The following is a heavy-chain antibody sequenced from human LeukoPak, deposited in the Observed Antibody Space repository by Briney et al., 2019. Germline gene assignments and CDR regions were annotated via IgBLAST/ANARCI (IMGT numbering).Heavy chain of an antibody. D-gene: IGHD4-17*01. Sequence: SVKVSCKASGYTFTGYYMHWVRQAPGQGLEWMGGIIPIFGTANYAQKFQGRVTITTDESTSTAYMELSSLRSEDTAVYYCARDTYGDGIDYWGQGTLVTVSS. CDR1: GYTFTGYY. CDR2: IIPIFGTA. CDR3: ARDTYGDGIDY. V-gene: IGHV1-69*05. J-gene: IGHJ4*02.